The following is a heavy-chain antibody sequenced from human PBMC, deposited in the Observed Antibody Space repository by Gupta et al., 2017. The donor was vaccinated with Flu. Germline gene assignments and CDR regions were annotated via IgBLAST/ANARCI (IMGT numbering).Heavy chain of an antibody. J-gene: IGHJ3*02. D-gene: IGHD4-17*01. CDR2: ISSSSSYI. V-gene: IGHV3-21*01. Sequence: EVQLVESGGGLVKPGGSLRLSRAASGFTFSSYSMNWVRQAPGKGLEWVSSISSSSSYIYYADSVKGRFTISRDNAKNSLYLQMNSLRAEDTAVYYCARDYGDYVNDAFDIWGQGTMVTVSS. CDR3: ARDYGDYVNDAFDI. CDR1: GFTFSSYS.